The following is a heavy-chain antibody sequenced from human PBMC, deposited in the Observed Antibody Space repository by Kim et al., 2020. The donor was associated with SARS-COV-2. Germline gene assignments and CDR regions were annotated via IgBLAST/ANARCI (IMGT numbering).Heavy chain of an antibody. CDR2: INPHSGDT. CDR3: ARMEDIFHTVDN. J-gene: IGHJ3*02. Sequence: ASVKVSCKASGYVFTGYLMHWVRQAPGQGLEWMGWINPHSGDTNYAHKFQGRVTMTRDTSIRAAYMEVASLRSDDTAVYYCARMEDIFHTVDNWGQGTMV. V-gene: IGHV1-2*02. D-gene: IGHD2-15*01. CDR1: GYVFTGYL.